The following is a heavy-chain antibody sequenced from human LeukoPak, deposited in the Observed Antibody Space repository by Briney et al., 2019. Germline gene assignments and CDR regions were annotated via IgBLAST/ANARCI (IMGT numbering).Heavy chain of an antibody. J-gene: IGHJ4*02. D-gene: IGHD3-22*01. CDR2: IYYSGTT. CDR3: ASIERLTMILHY. Sequence: NPSETLSLTCTVSGGSISTSRYYWGWIRQPPGKGLGWIGSIYYSGTTYYSPSLKSRVTISVDTSRNQFSLNLSSVTAADTAVYFCASIERLTMILHYWGQGTLVTVSS. CDR1: GGSISTSRYY. V-gene: IGHV4-39*01.